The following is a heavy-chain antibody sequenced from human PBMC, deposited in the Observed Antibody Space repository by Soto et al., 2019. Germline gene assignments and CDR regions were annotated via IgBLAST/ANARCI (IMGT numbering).Heavy chain of an antibody. CDR2: INAGNGNT. V-gene: IGHV1-3*01. Sequence: ASVKVSCKASGYTFTSYAMHWVRQAPGQRLEWMGWINAGNGNTKYSQKFQGRVTITRDTSASTAYTELSSLRSEDTAVYYCARSNDYYDSSGYYYYYYYGMDVWGQGTTVTVSS. J-gene: IGHJ6*02. CDR3: ARSNDYYDSSGYYYYYYYGMDV. CDR1: GYTFTSYA. D-gene: IGHD3-22*01.